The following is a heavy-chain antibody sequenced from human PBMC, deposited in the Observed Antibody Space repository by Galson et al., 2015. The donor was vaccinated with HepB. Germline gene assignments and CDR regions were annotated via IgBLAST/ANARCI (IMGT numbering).Heavy chain of an antibody. CDR1: GGTFSSYT. Sequence: SVKVSCKASGGTFSSYTISWVRQAPGQGLEWMGRIIPILGIANYAQKFQGRVTITADKSTSTAYMELSSLRSEDTAVYYCASQGYCSSTSCSGDGREDWGQGTLVTVSS. CDR2: IIPILGIA. D-gene: IGHD2-2*01. V-gene: IGHV1-69*02. J-gene: IGHJ4*02. CDR3: ASQGYCSSTSCSGDGRED.